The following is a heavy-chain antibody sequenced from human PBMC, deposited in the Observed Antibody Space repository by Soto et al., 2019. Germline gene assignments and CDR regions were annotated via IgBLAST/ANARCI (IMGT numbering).Heavy chain of an antibody. CDR2: ISGSGGST. Sequence: GGSLRLSCAASGFTFSSYAMSWVRQAPGKGLEWVSAISGSGGSTYYADSVKGRFTISRDNSKNTLYLQMNSLRAEDTAVYYCAKGNTLTYYYDSSGHHFDYWGQGTLVTVSS. J-gene: IGHJ4*02. D-gene: IGHD3-22*01. CDR1: GFTFSSYA. CDR3: AKGNTLTYYYDSSGHHFDY. V-gene: IGHV3-23*01.